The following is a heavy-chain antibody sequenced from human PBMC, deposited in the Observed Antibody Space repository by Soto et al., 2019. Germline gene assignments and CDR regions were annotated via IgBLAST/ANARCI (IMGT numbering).Heavy chain of an antibody. Sequence: ASVKVSCKASGYTFTSYGISWVRQAPGQGLEWMGWISAYNGNTNYAQKLQGRVTMTTDTSTSTAYMDLRSLRSDDTAVYYCARAGSVRYFDWLPSAPFDYWGQGTLFTVSS. V-gene: IGHV1-18*01. D-gene: IGHD3-9*01. J-gene: IGHJ4*02. CDR1: GYTFTSYG. CDR3: ARAGSVRYFDWLPSAPFDY. CDR2: ISAYNGNT.